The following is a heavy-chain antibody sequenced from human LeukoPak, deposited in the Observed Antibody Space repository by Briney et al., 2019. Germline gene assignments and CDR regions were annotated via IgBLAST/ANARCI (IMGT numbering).Heavy chain of an antibody. CDR2: ISAYNGNT. CDR1: GYTFTSYG. D-gene: IGHD6-6*01. V-gene: IGHV1-18*01. CDR3: ARERGAARPFSSYYYYMDV. Sequence: ASVKVSCKASGYTFTSYGISWVRQAPGQGLEWMGWISAYNGNTNYAQKLQGRVTMTTDTSTSTAYMELRSLRSDDTAVYYCARERGAARPFSSYYYYMDVWGKGTPVTVSS. J-gene: IGHJ6*03.